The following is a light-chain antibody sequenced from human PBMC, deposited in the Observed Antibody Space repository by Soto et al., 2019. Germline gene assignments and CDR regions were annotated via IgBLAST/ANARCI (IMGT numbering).Light chain of an antibody. V-gene: IGLV1-44*01. Sequence: QSVLTQPPSASGTPGQRVTISCSGSNSNIGRNTVNWYQQLPGAAPNLLIYSNNQRHSGVPDRFSGSKSGTSASLAISGLQSEDEADYYCAAWDESPNVPVFGGGTKLTVL. CDR1: NSNIGRNT. CDR3: AAWDESPNVPV. J-gene: IGLJ3*02. CDR2: SNN.